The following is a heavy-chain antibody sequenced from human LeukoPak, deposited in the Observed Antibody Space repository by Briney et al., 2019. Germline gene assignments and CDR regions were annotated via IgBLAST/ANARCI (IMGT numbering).Heavy chain of an antibody. CDR2: MNPNSGNT. D-gene: IGHD5-12*01. CDR3: ARGQSNVRYSGYDRKLNWFDP. CDR1: GYAFTSYD. J-gene: IGHJ5*02. Sequence: GASVKVSCKASGYAFTSYDINWVRQATGQGLEWMGWMNPNSGNTGYAQKFQGRVTITRNTSISTAYMELSSLRSEDTAVYYCARGQSNVRYSGYDRKLNWFDPWGQGTLVTVSS. V-gene: IGHV1-8*03.